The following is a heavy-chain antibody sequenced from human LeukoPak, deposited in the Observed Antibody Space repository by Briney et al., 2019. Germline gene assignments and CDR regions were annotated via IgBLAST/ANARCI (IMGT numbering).Heavy chain of an antibody. CDR1: GFTFSSYA. CDR3: AKDFEFGELPQGIGAFDI. J-gene: IGHJ3*02. Sequence: GGSLRLSCAASGFTFSSYAMSWVRQAPGKGLEWVSAISGSGGSTYYADSVKGRFTISRDNSKNTLYLQMNSLRAEDTAVYYCAKDFEFGELPQGIGAFDIWGQGTMVTVSS. CDR2: ISGSGGST. D-gene: IGHD3-10*01. V-gene: IGHV3-23*01.